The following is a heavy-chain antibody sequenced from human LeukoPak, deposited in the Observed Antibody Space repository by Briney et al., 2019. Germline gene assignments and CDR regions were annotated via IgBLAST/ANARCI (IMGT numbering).Heavy chain of an antibody. Sequence: GGSLRLSCAASGFTVSSNYMSWVRQAPGKGLEWVSVIYSGGSTYYADSVKGRFTISRDNSKNTLYLRMNSLRAEDTAVYYCARAPPYYYDSSGYLFGEAFDIWGQGTMVTVSS. CDR3: ARAPPYYYDSSGYLFGEAFDI. CDR2: IYSGGST. CDR1: GFTVSSNY. V-gene: IGHV3-53*01. D-gene: IGHD3-22*01. J-gene: IGHJ3*02.